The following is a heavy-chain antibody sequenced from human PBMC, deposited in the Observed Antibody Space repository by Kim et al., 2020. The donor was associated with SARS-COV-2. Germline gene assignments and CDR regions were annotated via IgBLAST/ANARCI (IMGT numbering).Heavy chain of an antibody. J-gene: IGHJ6*02. CDR2: IIPIFGTA. V-gene: IGHV1-69*13. Sequence: SVKVSCKASGGTFSSYAISWVRQAPGQGLEWMGGIIPIFGTANYAQKFQGRVTITADESTSTAYMELSSLRSEDTAVYYCARADSSSSSYYYYGMDVWGQGTTVTVSS. CDR1: GGTFSSYA. D-gene: IGHD6-6*01. CDR3: ARADSSSSSYYYYGMDV.